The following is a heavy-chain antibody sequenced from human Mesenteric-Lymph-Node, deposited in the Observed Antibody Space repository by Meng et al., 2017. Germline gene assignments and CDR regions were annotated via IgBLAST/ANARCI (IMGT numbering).Heavy chain of an antibody. J-gene: IGHJ4*02. CDR1: GFTFDDYA. CDR3: ARGTMVRGVMISDY. CDR2: ISWNSGSI. Sequence: SLKISCAASGFTFDDYAMHWVRQAPGKGLEWVSGISWNSGSIGYADSVKGRFTISRDNAKNSLYLQMNSLRAEDTAVYYCARGTMVRGVMISDYWGQGTLVTVSS. D-gene: IGHD3-10*01. V-gene: IGHV3-9*01.